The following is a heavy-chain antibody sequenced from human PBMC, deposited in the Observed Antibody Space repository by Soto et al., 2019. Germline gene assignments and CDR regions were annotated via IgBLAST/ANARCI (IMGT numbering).Heavy chain of an antibody. CDR3: ARDRVAAAGTDYYYGMDV. Sequence: SETLSLTCTVSGDSVSSGGAYWSWIRQHPGKGLEWIGYIYYSGSTYYNPSLKSRVTISVDTSKNQFSLKLSSVTAADTAVYYCARDRVAAAGTDYYYGMDVWGQGTTVTVS. D-gene: IGHD6-13*01. J-gene: IGHJ6*02. CDR1: GDSVSSGGAY. V-gene: IGHV4-31*03. CDR2: IYYSGST.